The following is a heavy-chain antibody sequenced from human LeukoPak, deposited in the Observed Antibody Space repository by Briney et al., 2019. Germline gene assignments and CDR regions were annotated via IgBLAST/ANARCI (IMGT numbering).Heavy chain of an antibody. CDR1: GFSFNTYG. D-gene: IGHD5/OR15-5a*01. Sequence: EGSLRLSCAASGFSFNTYGLHWVRQAPGKGLEWVAFVRYDGNDKSYADSVNGRFTVSRDNSKNTLYLQMNSLRPDDTAVYYCARGRVVSINNHFDHWGQGTLVTVSS. CDR3: ARGRVVSINNHFDH. V-gene: IGHV3-30*02. J-gene: IGHJ4*02. CDR2: VRYDGNDK.